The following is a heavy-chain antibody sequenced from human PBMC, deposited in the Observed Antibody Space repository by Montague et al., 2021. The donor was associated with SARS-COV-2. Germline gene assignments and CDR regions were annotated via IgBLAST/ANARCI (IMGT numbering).Heavy chain of an antibody. CDR2: MCSDGINT. CDR1: GFTFSSFA. J-gene: IGHJ4*02. CDR3: ARFGETYRDFDC. Sequence: SLRLSCAASGFTFSSFAMSWVRQAPGKGLEWVSVMCSDGINTFYADSVKGRFTISRDNSKNTLYLQLNSLRAEDTAVYYCARFGETYRDFDCWGQGTLVTVSS. V-gene: IGHV3-23*03. D-gene: IGHD3-10*01.